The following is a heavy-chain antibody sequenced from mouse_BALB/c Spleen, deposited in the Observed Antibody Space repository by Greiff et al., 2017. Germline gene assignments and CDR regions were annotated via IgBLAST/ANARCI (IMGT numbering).Heavy chain of an antibody. Sequence: EVHLVESGGGLVKPGGSLKLSCAASGFTFSSYAMSWVRQSPEKRLEWVAEISSGGSYTYYPDTVTGRFTISRDNAKNTLYLEMSSLRSEDTAMYYCARPGNYAFAYWGQGTLVTVSA. J-gene: IGHJ3*01. D-gene: IGHD2-1*01. CDR2: ISSGGSYT. V-gene: IGHV5-9-4*01. CDR3: ARPGNYAFAY. CDR1: GFTFSSYA.